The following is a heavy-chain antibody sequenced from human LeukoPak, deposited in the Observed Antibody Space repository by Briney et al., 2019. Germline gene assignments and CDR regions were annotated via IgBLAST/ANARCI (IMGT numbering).Heavy chain of an antibody. CDR3: ARGRYGWLPFDY. CDR1: GGSRSSYY. CDR2: MYDSGST. Sequence: SETLSLTCTVSGGSRSSYYWSWIRRPPGEGLVGLGYMYDSGSTNYNPSLKSRVTRSVDTSKNQFTLKRSSVTAADTALYYCARGRYGWLPFDYWGQGTLVTVPS. D-gene: IGHD3-16*01. V-gene: IGHV4-59*01. J-gene: IGHJ4*02.